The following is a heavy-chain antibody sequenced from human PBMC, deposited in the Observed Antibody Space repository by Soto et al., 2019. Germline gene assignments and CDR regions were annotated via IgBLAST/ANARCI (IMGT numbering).Heavy chain of an antibody. V-gene: IGHV3-74*01. CDR3: ARATTTVTTRPTLGY. CDR2: IDREGSDT. J-gene: IGHJ4*02. D-gene: IGHD4-17*01. Sequence: EVQLVESGGGLVQPGGSVRLSCAASGFTFSSYWMHWVRQTPGKGLVWVSRIDREGSDTAYADSVKGRFTISRDNAKNTLYLQMNSLRAEDTAVYYCARATTTVTTRPTLGYWGQGTLVTVSS. CDR1: GFTFSSYW.